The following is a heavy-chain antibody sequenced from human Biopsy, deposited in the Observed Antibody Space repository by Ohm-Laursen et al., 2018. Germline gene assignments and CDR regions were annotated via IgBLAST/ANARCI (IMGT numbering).Heavy chain of an antibody. CDR3: ARHGSQGYCTGGSCVDY. V-gene: IGHV4-39*01. Sequence: SETLSLTCTVSGGSISSNYYYWGWIRPPPGMGLVWIGSIYYSGNTNYTPSLKTRVTISVDTYKDQFSLKLSSATAADTAVFYCARHGSQGYCTGGSCVDYWGQGALVTVSP. CDR1: GGSISSNYYY. D-gene: IGHD2-15*01. CDR2: IYYSGNT. J-gene: IGHJ4*02.